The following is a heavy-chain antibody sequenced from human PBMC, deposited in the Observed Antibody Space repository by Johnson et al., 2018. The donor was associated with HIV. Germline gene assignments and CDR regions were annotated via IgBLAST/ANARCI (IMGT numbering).Heavy chain of an antibody. CDR1: GFTFSSYG. D-gene: IGHD6-13*01. CDR2: IWFDGNNK. V-gene: IGHV3-33*06. CDR3: AEVAVATAAGGVALDI. Sequence: QVQLVESGGGVVQPGRSLRLSCAASGFTFSSYGMHWVRQAPGKGLEWVAVIWFDGNNKHYSDSVKGRFTISRDNSNNILYLQMNSLRVEDTAVYYCAEVAVATAAGGVALDIWGPGTMVTVS. J-gene: IGHJ3*02.